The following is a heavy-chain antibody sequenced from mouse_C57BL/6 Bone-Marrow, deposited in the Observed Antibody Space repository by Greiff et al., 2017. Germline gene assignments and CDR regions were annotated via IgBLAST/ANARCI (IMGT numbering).Heavy chain of an antibody. J-gene: IGHJ2*01. Sequence: VKLQESGAELVKPGASVKMSCKASGYTFTTYPIEWMKQNHGKSLEWIGNFHPYNDDTKYNEKFKGKATLTVEKSSSTVYLELSRLTSDDSAVYYCARRGRGYGPFDYWGQGTTLTVSS. D-gene: IGHD1-1*02. V-gene: IGHV1-47*01. CDR1: GYTFTTYP. CDR3: ARRGRGYGPFDY. CDR2: FHPYNDDT.